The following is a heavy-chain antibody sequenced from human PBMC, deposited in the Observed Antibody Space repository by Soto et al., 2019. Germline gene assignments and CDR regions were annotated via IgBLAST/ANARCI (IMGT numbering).Heavy chain of an antibody. Sequence: QVQLVQSGAEVKKPGSSVKVSCKASGGTFSSYGIVWVRQAPGQGLEWMGGIIPIFGTANNAQKLQGRVTITADKSTSTAYMELSRLRPEDTAVYYCARDMKRAAAAGYYYYNAMDVWGQGTTVTVSS. CDR3: ARDMKRAAAAGYYYYNAMDV. J-gene: IGHJ6*02. CDR1: GGTFSSYG. V-gene: IGHV1-69*06. D-gene: IGHD6-13*01. CDR2: IIPIFGTA.